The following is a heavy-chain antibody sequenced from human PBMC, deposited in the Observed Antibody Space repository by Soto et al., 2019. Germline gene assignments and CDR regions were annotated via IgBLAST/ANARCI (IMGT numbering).Heavy chain of an antibody. Sequence: EVHLVESGGGLVQPGGSLRLSCAASGFTFSSYSLNWVRQAPGKGLEWVSYITSSGTTVYYADSVRGRFTISRDNAKNSLFLQMNSLRDVDRAVDYCARGSSNWAYYFDFWGQGTLVTVSS. CDR1: GFTFSSYS. CDR2: ITSSGTTV. V-gene: IGHV3-48*02. J-gene: IGHJ4*02. D-gene: IGHD6-13*01. CDR3: ARGSSNWAYYFDF.